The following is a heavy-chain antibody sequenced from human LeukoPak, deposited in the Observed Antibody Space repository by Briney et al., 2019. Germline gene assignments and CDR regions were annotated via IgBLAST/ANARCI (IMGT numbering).Heavy chain of an antibody. CDR3: ARVPDITIVEEYYYGMDV. D-gene: IGHD3-9*01. Sequence: ASVKVSCKASGYTFTSYGISWVRQAPGQGLEWMGWISTYNGNTNYAQNLQGRVTMTTDTSTSTAYMELRSLRSDDTAVYYCARVPDITIVEEYYYGMDVWGKGTTVTVSS. J-gene: IGHJ6*04. V-gene: IGHV1-18*04. CDR2: ISTYNGNT. CDR1: GYTFTSYG.